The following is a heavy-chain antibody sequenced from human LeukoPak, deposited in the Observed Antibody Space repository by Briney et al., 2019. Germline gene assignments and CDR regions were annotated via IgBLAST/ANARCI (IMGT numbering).Heavy chain of an antibody. CDR3: ARGEALRQNYGMDV. D-gene: IGHD2/OR15-2a*01. CDR2: IYFSGST. V-gene: IGHV4-59*01. J-gene: IGHJ6*02. Sequence: PSETLSLTCTVSGGSIYGYYWSWIRQPPGKGLEWIGDIYFSGSTNYNPSLKSRVTISVATSKNQFSPQLSSVTAADTAVYYCARGEALRQNYGMDVWGQGTTVTVSS. CDR1: GGSIYGYY.